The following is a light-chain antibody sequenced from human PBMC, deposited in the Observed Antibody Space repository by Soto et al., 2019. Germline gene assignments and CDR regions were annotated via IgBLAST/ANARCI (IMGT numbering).Light chain of an antibody. J-gene: IGKJ4*01. CDR1: QSLLHSNGYNY. CDR3: QQRSNWPPALT. CDR2: DAS. Sequence: DIVMTQSPLSLPVTPGEPASISCRSSQSLLHSNGYNYLDWYLQKPGQSPQLLIYDASNRATGIPARFSGSGSGTDFTLTISSLEPEDFAVYYCQQRSNWPPALTFGGGTKVEIK. V-gene: IGKV2-28*01.